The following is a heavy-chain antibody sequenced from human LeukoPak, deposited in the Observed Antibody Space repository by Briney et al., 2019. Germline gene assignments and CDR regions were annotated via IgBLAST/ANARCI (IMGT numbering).Heavy chain of an antibody. CDR1: GFTFSSYA. J-gene: IGHJ4*02. CDR3: AKDRSAFDWLLANY. Sequence: PGASLRLSCAASGFTFSSYAMSWVRLAPGKGLEWVSAISGSGGSTYYADSVKGRFTISRDNSKNTLYLQMNSLRAEDTAVYYCAKDRSAFDWLLANYWGQGTLVTVSS. D-gene: IGHD3-9*01. CDR2: ISGSGGST. V-gene: IGHV3-23*01.